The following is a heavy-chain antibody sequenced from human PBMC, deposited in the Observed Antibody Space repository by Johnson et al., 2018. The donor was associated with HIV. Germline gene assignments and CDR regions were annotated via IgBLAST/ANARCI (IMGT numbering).Heavy chain of an antibody. Sequence: MMLVESGGGLVQPGGSLRLSCVGSGFTFSFYWMNWVRQAPGKGLEWVSVIYSGGTIYYADSVKGRFSISRDNAKNSLYLQMNSLRAEDTAVYYCARDRGYWDAFDIWGQGTMVIVSS. CDR1: GFTFSFYW. V-gene: IGHV3-69-1*01. CDR3: ARDRGYWDAFDI. CDR2: IYSGGTI. J-gene: IGHJ3*02. D-gene: IGHD3-22*01.